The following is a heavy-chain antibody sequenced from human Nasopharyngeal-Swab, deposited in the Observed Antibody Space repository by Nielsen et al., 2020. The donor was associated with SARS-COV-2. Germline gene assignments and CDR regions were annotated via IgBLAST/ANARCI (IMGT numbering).Heavy chain of an antibody. V-gene: IGHV3-15*07. CDR2: IKSKTDGGTT. D-gene: IGHD1-1*01. CDR1: GFTFSSYA. J-gene: IGHJ2*01. Sequence: GESLKISCAASGFTFSSYAMHWVRQAPGKGLEWVGRIKSKTDGGTTDYAAPVKGRFTISRDDSKNTLYLQMNSLKTEDTAVYYCTTRYELVNWYFDLWGRGTLVTVSS. CDR3: TTRYELVNWYFDL.